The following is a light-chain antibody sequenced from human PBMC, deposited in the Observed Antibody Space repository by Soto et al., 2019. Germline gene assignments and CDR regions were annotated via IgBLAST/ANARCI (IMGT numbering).Light chain of an antibody. V-gene: IGLV2-14*01. CDR3: SSYTTSNTRQIV. CDR1: SSDVGGYNY. J-gene: IGLJ1*01. CDR2: DVS. Sequence: QSVLTQPASVSGSPGQSITLSCTGTSSDVGGYNYVSWYRQHPGKAPKFMIYDVSNRPSGVSNRFSGSKSGNTASLTISGLQAEDEADYYCSSYTTSNTRQIVFGTGTKVTVL.